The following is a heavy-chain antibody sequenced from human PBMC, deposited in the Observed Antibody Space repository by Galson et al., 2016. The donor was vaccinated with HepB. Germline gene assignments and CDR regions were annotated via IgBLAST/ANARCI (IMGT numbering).Heavy chain of an antibody. Sequence: SLRLSCAASGFFFSGRAMSWVRQAPGKGLEWVSGINNGAATTGYAASVKGRFTISRDNSKNTLYLQMNSLRADDTAVYYCVRDRRGGAFDIWGQGTMVTVSS. CDR3: VRDRRGGAFDI. D-gene: IGHD3-10*01. CDR1: GFFFSGRA. J-gene: IGHJ3*02. CDR2: INNGAATT. V-gene: IGHV3-23*01.